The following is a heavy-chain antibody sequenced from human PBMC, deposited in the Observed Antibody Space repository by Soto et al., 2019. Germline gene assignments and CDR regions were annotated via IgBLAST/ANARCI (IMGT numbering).Heavy chain of an antibody. Sequence: SETLSLTCTVSGGSISSSSYYWGWIRQPPGKGLEWIGSIYYSGSTYYNPSLKSRVTISVDTSKNQFSLKLSSVTAADTAVYYCARTLRDGYTLGYFDYLVQGTLVTVSS. CDR3: ARTLRDGYTLGYFDY. CDR2: IYYSGST. D-gene: IGHD5-12*01. V-gene: IGHV4-39*01. J-gene: IGHJ4*02. CDR1: GGSISSSSYY.